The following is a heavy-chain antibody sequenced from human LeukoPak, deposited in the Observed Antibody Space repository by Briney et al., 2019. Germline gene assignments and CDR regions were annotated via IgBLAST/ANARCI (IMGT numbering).Heavy chain of an antibody. J-gene: IGHJ4*02. D-gene: IGHD5-18*01. V-gene: IGHV1-18*01. CDR3: ARDNPETAILPFDY. CDR1: GYTFTSYG. Sequence: ASVKVSCKASGYTFTSYGISWVRQAPGQGLEWMGWISAYNGNTNYAQKLQGRVTMTTDTSTSTAYMELRSLRSDDTAVYYRARDNPETAILPFDYWGQGTLVTVSS. CDR2: ISAYNGNT.